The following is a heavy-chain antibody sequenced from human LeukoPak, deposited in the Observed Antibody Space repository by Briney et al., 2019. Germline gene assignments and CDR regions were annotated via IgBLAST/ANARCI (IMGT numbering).Heavy chain of an antibody. Sequence: SETLSLTCTVSSDSISSSSYYWGWIRQPPGKGLEWIGTIYYSGSTNYNPSLKSRVTISVDTSKNQFSLKLSSVTAADTAVYYCARGGTTPSRYFYYYMDVWGKGTTVTVSS. CDR2: IYYSGST. CDR1: SDSISSSSYY. D-gene: IGHD1-7*01. CDR3: ARGGTTPSRYFYYYMDV. J-gene: IGHJ6*03. V-gene: IGHV4-39*07.